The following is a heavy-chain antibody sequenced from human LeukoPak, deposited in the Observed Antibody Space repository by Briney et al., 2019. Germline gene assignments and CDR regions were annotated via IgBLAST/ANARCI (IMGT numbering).Heavy chain of an antibody. CDR1: GYSISNDYY. CDR2: IYHSGGS. CDR3: AKAGTTGIHHWFDP. D-gene: IGHD1-1*01. J-gene: IGHJ5*02. Sequence: SETLSLTCVVSGYSISNDYYWGWLRQPPGKGREWIGNIYHSGGSYYNPSLKSRVTILVDTSKNQFSLKLSSVTAADTAVYYCAKAGTTGIHHWFDPWGQGNLVTVSS. V-gene: IGHV4-38-2*01.